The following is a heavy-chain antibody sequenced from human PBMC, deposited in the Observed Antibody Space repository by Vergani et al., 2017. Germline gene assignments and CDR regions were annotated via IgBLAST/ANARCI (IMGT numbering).Heavy chain of an antibody. V-gene: IGHV3-9*02. J-gene: IGHJ5*02. CDR3: AKDLGTSSGGGWFDP. CDR2: ISWNSISI. D-gene: IGHD6-6*01. CDR1: GFTSAGYA. Sequence: EVQLEESGGGLVLPGRYLRLSCVASGFTSAGYAMHWVRQAPGKGLEWVSGISWNSISIGYADSVKGRFPISRDNAKNSLYLQMNSLRAEDTALYYCAKDLGTSSGGGWFDPWGQGTLVTVSS.